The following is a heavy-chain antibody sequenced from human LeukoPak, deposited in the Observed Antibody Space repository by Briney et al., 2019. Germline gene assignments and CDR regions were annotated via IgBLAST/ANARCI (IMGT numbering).Heavy chain of an antibody. CDR3: ARDGLASIGLDM. V-gene: IGHV3-33*01. Sequence: GGSLRLSCAASGFTLTGYGMHWVRQAPGKGLEWVAVIWYDGNNKYYVDSVKGRFTISRDTFKNTLYLQMNSLRGEDTAIYYCARDGLASIGLDMWGQGTVVTVSS. D-gene: IGHD5-24*01. CDR1: GFTLTGYG. CDR2: IWYDGNNK. J-gene: IGHJ3*02.